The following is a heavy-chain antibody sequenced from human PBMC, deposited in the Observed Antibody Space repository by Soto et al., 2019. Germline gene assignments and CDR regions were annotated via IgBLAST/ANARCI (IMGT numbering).Heavy chain of an antibody. D-gene: IGHD2-21*02. CDR1: GFTFSNYD. CDR2: IGAGGET. V-gene: IGHV3-13*01. CDR3: VTRFTAVATARFDY. Sequence: GGSLRLSCAASGFTFSNYDMHWVRQATGKGLEWVSAIGAGGETYYAASVKGRFSISRENAKNSLYLQMNGLEIEDTAMYYCVTRFTAVATARFDYWGQGTLVTVSS. J-gene: IGHJ4*02.